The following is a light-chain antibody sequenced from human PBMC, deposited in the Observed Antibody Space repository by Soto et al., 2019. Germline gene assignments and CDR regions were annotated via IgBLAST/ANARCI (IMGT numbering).Light chain of an antibody. CDR2: GAS. CDR3: QQYNTWIT. V-gene: IGKV3-15*01. J-gene: IGKJ5*01. CDR1: QSVSSN. Sequence: EIVMTQSPATLSVSPGERATLSCRASQSVSSNLAWYQQKPGQAPRLLIYGASTRATGIPARFSGSGSGTEFTLTISSLQSEDFAVYYCQQYNTWITFGQGTRLEMK.